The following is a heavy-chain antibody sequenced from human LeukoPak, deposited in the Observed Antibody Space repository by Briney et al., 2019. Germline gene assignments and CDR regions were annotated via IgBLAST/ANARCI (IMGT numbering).Heavy chain of an antibody. D-gene: IGHD3-22*01. V-gene: IGHV3-11*05. CDR3: ARDALSFYYDSSGYYPDAFDI. Sequence: GGSLRLSCAASGSTFSDYYMSWIRQAPGKGLEWVSYISSSSSYTNYADSVKGRFTISRDNAKNSLYLQMNSLRAEDTAVYYCARDALSFYYDSSGYYPDAFDIWGQGTMVTVSS. J-gene: IGHJ3*02. CDR1: GSTFSDYY. CDR2: ISSSSSYT.